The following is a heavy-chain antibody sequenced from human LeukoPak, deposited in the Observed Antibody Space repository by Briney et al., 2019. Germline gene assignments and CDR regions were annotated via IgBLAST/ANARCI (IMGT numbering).Heavy chain of an antibody. Sequence: ASVKVSCKASGYTFTAYYMHWVRRAPGQGLEWVGWLNPNSGVTNYAQKFQGRVTMTRDTSITTAYMELSGLRSDDTAFYYCARRAFCGVASPPFGPFDLWGLGTLFTVS. CDR1: GYTFTAYY. CDR2: LNPNSGVT. J-gene: IGHJ2*01. V-gene: IGHV1-2*02. CDR3: ARRAFCGVASPPFGPFDL. D-gene: IGHD2-21*01.